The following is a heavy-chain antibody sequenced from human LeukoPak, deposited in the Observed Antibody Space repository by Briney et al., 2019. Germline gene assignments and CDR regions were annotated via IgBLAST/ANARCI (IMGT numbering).Heavy chain of an antibody. CDR2: IKEDGSEI. V-gene: IGHV3-7*03. CDR1: GFTFSNHW. Sequence: GGSLRLSCAASGFTFSNHWMTWVRQAPGKGLEWVANIKEDGSEIYYVDSVKGRFTISRDNSKNSLYLQMNSLRAEDTAVYYCAKDLYDSSGSRYDYWGQGTLVTVSS. J-gene: IGHJ4*02. CDR3: AKDLYDSSGSRYDY. D-gene: IGHD3-22*01.